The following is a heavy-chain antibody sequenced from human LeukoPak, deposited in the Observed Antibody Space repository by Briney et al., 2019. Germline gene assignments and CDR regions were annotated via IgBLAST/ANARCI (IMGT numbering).Heavy chain of an antibody. Sequence: PGGSLRLSCAASGFTFSSYSMNWVRQAPGKGLEWVSSISSSSSYIYYADSVKGRFTISRDNSKNTLYLQMNSLRAEDTAVYYCAKDIAGSSWYLFDYWGQGTLVTVSS. CDR3: AKDIAGSSWYLFDY. V-gene: IGHV3-21*04. CDR2: ISSSSSYI. J-gene: IGHJ4*02. D-gene: IGHD6-13*01. CDR1: GFTFSSYS.